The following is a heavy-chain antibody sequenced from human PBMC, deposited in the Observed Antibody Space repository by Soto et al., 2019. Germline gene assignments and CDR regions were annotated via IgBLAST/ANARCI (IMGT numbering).Heavy chain of an antibody. Sequence: GRSLSLSCALSGFTFSGSAMHWVRQASGEGLEWVGRIRSKANSYATAYAASVKGRFTISRDDSKNTAYLQMNSLKTEDTAVYYCSGYSSSWYDYYYGMDVWGQGTTVTVSS. CDR1: GFTFSGSA. CDR3: SGYSSSWYDYYYGMDV. V-gene: IGHV3-73*01. CDR2: IRSKANSYAT. J-gene: IGHJ6*02. D-gene: IGHD6-13*01.